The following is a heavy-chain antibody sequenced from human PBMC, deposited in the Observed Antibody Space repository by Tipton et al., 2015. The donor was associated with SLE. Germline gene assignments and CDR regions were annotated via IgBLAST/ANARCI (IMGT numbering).Heavy chain of an antibody. CDR2: ISSSGSTM. CDR3: ARSQSWGDFDY. CDR1: GFTFSTYE. J-gene: IGHJ4*02. V-gene: IGHV3-48*03. Sequence: QLVQSGGGLVQPGGSLRLSCAASGFTFSTYEMNWVRQAPGKGLEWVSYISSSGSTMFYADSVKGRFTISRDNAKNSLHLQMNSLRVEDTAVYYCARSQSWGDFDYWGQGTLVTVST. D-gene: IGHD3-10*01.